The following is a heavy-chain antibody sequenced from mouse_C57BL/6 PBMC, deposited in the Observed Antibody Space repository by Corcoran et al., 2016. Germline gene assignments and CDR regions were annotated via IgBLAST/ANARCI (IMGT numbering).Heavy chain of an antibody. D-gene: IGHD1-1*01. J-gene: IGHJ4*01. CDR3: ARSTTGVAWDY. Sequence: QIQLVQSGPELKKPGETVKISCKASGYIFTTYGMSWVKQAPGKGLKWMGWINNYSGVPTYADDFKGRFAFSLETSASTAYLQINNLKNEDTATYFCARSTTGVAWDYWGQGTSVTVSS. CDR1: GYIFTTYG. CDR2: INNYSGVP. V-gene: IGHV9-3*01.